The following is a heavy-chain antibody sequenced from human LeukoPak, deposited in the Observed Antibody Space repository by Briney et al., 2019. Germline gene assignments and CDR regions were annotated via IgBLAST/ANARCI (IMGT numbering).Heavy chain of an antibody. CDR2: ISSSSSYI. Sequence: PGGSLRLSCAASGFTFSSYTMHWVRQAPGKGLEWVSSISSSSSYIYYADSVKGRFTISRDNAKNSLYLQMNSLRAEDTAVYYCARGLGEYGDYWGQGTLVTVSS. J-gene: IGHJ4*02. V-gene: IGHV3-21*01. CDR1: GFTFSSYT. D-gene: IGHD3-16*01. CDR3: ARGLGEYGDY.